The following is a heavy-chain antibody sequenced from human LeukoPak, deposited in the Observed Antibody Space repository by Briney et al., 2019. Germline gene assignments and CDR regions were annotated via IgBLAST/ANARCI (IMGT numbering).Heavy chain of an antibody. D-gene: IGHD3-3*01. CDR3: ARGPSMYYDFWSGYQGPWFDP. V-gene: IGHV4-30-4*01. CDR2: IYYSGST. J-gene: IGHJ5*02. Sequence: SQTLSLTCTVSGGSISSGDYYWSWIRQPPEKGLEWIGYIYYSGSTYYNPSLKSRVTISVDTSKNQFSLKLSSVTAADTAVYYCARGPSMYYDFWSGYQGPWFDPWGQGTLVTVSS. CDR1: GGSISSGDYY.